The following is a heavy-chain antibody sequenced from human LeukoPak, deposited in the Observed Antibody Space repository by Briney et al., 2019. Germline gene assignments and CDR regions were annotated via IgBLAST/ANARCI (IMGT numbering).Heavy chain of an antibody. D-gene: IGHD6-13*01. J-gene: IGHJ5*02. Sequence: HTGGSLRLSCEASGFTFSRSDMIWVRQAPGKGLEWVSIISASGGSTFYADSVRGRFTISRDNSENILYLQLSSLRAEDTAAYHCVKKGNSWSPRFDPWGQGTLVTVSP. CDR2: ISASGGST. CDR1: GFTFSRSD. CDR3: VKKGNSWSPRFDP. V-gene: IGHV3-23*01.